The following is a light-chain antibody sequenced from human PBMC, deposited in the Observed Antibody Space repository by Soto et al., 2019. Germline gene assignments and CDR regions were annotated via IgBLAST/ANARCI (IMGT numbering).Light chain of an antibody. CDR1: QSVSSN. Sequence: EIVMTQSPATVSVSPGERATLSCRASQSVSSNLAWYQQKPGQAPRLLIYGASTRATDIPARFSGSGSGTEFTLTISSLQSEDFAVYYCQQYNDWPPWTFGQGTMVDVK. CDR3: QQYNDWPPWT. CDR2: GAS. V-gene: IGKV3-15*01. J-gene: IGKJ1*01.